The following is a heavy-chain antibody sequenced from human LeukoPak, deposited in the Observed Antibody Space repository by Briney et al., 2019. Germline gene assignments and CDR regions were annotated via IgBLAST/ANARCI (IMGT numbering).Heavy chain of an antibody. CDR2: IYYSGST. CDR1: GGSISGYY. J-gene: IGHJ5*02. Sequence: SETLSLTCTVSGGSISGYYWSWLRQPPGKGLEWIGHIYYSGSTNYNPSLKSRVTISVDTSKNRFSLKLSSVTAADTAVYYCARYSSTWYSIDPWGQGTLVTVSS. D-gene: IGHD6-13*01. CDR3: ARYSSTWYSIDP. V-gene: IGHV4-59*01.